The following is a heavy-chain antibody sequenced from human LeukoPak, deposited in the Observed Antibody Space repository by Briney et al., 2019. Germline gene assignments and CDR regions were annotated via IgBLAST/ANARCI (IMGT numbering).Heavy chain of an antibody. CDR2: IYYSGST. CDR1: GGSVSSYY. CDR3: ARIVRGVPDY. D-gene: IGHD3-10*01. Sequence: SETLSLTCTVSGGSVSSYYWSWIRQPPGKGLEWIGYIYYSGSTDYNPSLKSRVTISVDTSKKQFSLKLSSVTAADTAVYYCARIVRGVPDYWGQGTLVTVSS. J-gene: IGHJ4*02. V-gene: IGHV4-59*08.